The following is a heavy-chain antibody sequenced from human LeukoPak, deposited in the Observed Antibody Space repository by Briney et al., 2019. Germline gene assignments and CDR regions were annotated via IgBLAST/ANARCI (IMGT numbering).Heavy chain of an antibody. CDR2: IYPGGSDT. V-gene: IGHV5-51*01. J-gene: IGHJ4*02. CDR3: ARSDYETSGYYSH. Sequence: GESLKISCQGSGYSFTSYWIGWVRQMPGKGLEWMGIIYPGGSDTTYSPSFQGQVTISADKSISTAYLQWSSLKASDTAMYYCARSDYETSGYYSHWGQGTLVTVSS. D-gene: IGHD3-22*01. CDR1: GYSFTSYW.